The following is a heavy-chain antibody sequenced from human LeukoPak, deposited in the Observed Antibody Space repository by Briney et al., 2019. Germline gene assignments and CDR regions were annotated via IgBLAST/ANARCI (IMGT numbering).Heavy chain of an antibody. D-gene: IGHD3-10*01. CDR2: IYYSGST. CDR3: ASYRSPFDY. V-gene: IGHV4-59*06. CDR1: GGSLSTFY. Sequence: SETLSLTCTVAGGSLSTFYWSWIRQPPGKGLEWIGYIYYSGSTYYNPSLKSRVTISVDTSKNQFSLKLSSVTAADTAVYYCASYRSPFDYWGQGTLVTVSS. J-gene: IGHJ4*02.